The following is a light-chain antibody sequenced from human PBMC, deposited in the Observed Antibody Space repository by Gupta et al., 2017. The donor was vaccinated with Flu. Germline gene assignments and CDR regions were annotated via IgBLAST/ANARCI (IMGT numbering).Light chain of an antibody. J-gene: IGLJ3*02. V-gene: IGLV1-47*01. Sequence: QSVLTQPPSASGTPAQRVTITCSGSSSNIGSSYVYWYQQLPGMAPKLLIYRNNQRPSGVPDRFSGSKSGTSASLAISGLRSEDEADYYCAAWDDSLSGRVFGGGTKLTVL. CDR1: SSNIGSSY. CDR2: RNN. CDR3: AAWDDSLSGRV.